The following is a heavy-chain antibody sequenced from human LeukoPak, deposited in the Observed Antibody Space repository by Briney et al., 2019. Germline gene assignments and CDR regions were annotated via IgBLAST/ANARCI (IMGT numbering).Heavy chain of an antibody. V-gene: IGHV3-21*01. D-gene: IGHD3-10*01. CDR1: GFTFSSYS. CDR2: ISSSSSYI. J-gene: IGHJ4*02. CDR3: ARDFKAGFGEFPIDY. Sequence: GGSLRLSCAASGFTFSSYSMNWVRQAPGKGLESVSSISSSSSYIYYAGSVKGRFTISRDNAKNSLYLQMNSLRAEDTAVYYCARDFKAGFGEFPIDYWGQGTLVTVSS.